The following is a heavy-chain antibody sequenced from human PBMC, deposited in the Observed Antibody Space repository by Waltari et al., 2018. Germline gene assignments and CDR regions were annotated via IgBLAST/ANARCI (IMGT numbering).Heavy chain of an antibody. V-gene: IGHV5-51*01. Sequence: EVQLVQSGAEVKKPGESLKISCTGSGYSFTSYWIGWVRQMPGKGLEWMGIIYPVGCDTRCSPSFQGQFTISADKSISTAYLQGSSLKASDTAMYYCARHVSERVGSDYWGQGTLVTVSS. J-gene: IGHJ4*02. CDR1: GYSFTSYW. CDR3: ARHVSERVGSDY. D-gene: IGHD2-15*01. CDR2: IYPVGCDT.